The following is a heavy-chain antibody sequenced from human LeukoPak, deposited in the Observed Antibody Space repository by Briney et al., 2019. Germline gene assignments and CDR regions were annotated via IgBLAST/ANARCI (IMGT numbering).Heavy chain of an antibody. V-gene: IGHV1-8*01. J-gene: IGHJ5*02. Sequence: ASVKVSCKASGYTFTSYDINWVRQTTGQGLEWMGWMNPNSGNTGYAQKFQGRVTMTRNTSISTAYMELSSLRSEDTAVYYCARGRRLVAAIHPRTWFDPWGQGTLVTASS. CDR1: GYTFTSYD. D-gene: IGHD2-15*01. CDR3: ARGRRLVAAIHPRTWFDP. CDR2: MNPNSGNT.